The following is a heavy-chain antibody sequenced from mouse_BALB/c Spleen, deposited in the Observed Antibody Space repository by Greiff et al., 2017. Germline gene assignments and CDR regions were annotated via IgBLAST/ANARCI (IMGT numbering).Heavy chain of an antibody. CDR1: GFTFSSYT. CDR2: ISSGGGNT. J-gene: IGHJ3*01. V-gene: IGHV5-9*03. CDR3: ARGTSFAY. D-gene: IGHD3-3*01. Sequence: EVNLVESGGGLVKPGGSLKLSCAASGFTFSSYTMSWVRQTPEKRLEWVATISSGGGNTYYPDSVKGRFTISRDNAKNNLYLQMSSLRSEDTALYYCARGTSFAYWGQGTLVTVSA.